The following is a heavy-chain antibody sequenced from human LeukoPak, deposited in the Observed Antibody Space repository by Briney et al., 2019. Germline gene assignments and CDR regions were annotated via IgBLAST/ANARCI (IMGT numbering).Heavy chain of an antibody. V-gene: IGHV3-23*01. J-gene: IGHJ4*02. Sequence: GGSLRLSCAASGFTFSSYAMSWVRQAPGKGLEWVSAISGSGGSTYYADSVEGRFTISRDNSKNTLYLQMNSLRAEGTAVYYCVGGSGSKYYWGQGTLVTVSS. CDR3: VGGSGSKYY. CDR2: ISGSGGST. CDR1: GFTFSSYA. D-gene: IGHD3-10*01.